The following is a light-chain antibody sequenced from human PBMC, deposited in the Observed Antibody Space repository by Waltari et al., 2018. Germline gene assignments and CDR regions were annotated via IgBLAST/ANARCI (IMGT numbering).Light chain of an antibody. CDR3: GSYASSGTDI. Sequence: QTALTQSPSVSGSPGQSVTISCTGTSSDIGAYNRVSWYQQHPGKAPKLIIYGVNKRPSGVSDHFSGTKSGNTASLTISGLQAEDEADYYCGSYASSGTDIFGSGTKLTVL. V-gene: IGLV2-14*01. CDR1: SSDIGAYNR. J-gene: IGLJ6*01. CDR2: GVN.